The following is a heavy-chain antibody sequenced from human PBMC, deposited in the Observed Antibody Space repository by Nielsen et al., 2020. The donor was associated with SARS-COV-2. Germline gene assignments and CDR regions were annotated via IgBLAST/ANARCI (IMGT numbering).Heavy chain of an antibody. J-gene: IGHJ4*02. V-gene: IGHV3-48*03. Sequence: WIRQPPGKGLEWVSYISSSGSTIYYADSVKGRFTISRDNAKNSLYLQMNSLRAEDTAVYYCARDRGPVLDWGQGTLVTVSS. CDR3: ARDRGPVLD. CDR2: ISSSGSTI. D-gene: IGHD5-24*01.